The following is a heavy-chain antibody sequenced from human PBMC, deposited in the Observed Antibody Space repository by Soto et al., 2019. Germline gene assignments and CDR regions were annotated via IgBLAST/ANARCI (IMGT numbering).Heavy chain of an antibody. D-gene: IGHD6-6*01. J-gene: IGHJ3*02. V-gene: IGHV3-7*01. CDR2: IKQDGSEK. CDR1: GFTFSSYW. CDR3: ARLSIAARPDAFDI. Sequence: EVQLVESGGGLVQPGGSLRLSCAASGFTFSSYWMSWVRQVPGKGLEWVANIKQDGSEKYYVDSVKGRFTISRDNAKNSLYLQMNSLRAEDTAVYYCARLSIAARPDAFDIWGQGTMVTVSS.